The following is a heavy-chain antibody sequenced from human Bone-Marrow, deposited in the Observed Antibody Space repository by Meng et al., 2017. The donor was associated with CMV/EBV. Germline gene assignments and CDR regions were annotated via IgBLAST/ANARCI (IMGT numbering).Heavy chain of an antibody. Sequence: GESLKISCAASGFTFSDYYMSWIRQAPGKGLEWVSYISSRDTTIYYADSVKGRFTISRDNAKNSLYLQMNTLRAEDTAVYYCARDLESYFQAGELDCWGQGTLVTVSS. J-gene: IGHJ4*02. CDR1: GFTFSDYY. V-gene: IGHV3-11*04. CDR3: ARDLESYFQAGELDC. D-gene: IGHD1-26*01. CDR2: ISSRDTTI.